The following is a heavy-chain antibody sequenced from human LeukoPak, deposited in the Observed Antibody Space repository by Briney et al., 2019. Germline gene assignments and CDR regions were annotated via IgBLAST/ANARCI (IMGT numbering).Heavy chain of an antibody. D-gene: IGHD2-15*01. J-gene: IGHJ2*01. CDR1: GYSFATYW. CDR2: IWPGDSET. V-gene: IGHV5-51*01. Sequence: GESLKISCKGSGYSFATYWIVWVRQMPGKAPEWMGIIWPGDSETTYSPSFRGQVTISVDKSITTAYLQWSSLQASDTAVYYCARLHGLRSGGPVNWYFDLWGRGTLVTVSS. CDR3: ARLHGLRSGGPVNWYFDL.